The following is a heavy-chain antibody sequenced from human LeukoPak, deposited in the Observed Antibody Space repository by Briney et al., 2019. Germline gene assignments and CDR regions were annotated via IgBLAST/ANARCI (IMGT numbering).Heavy chain of an antibody. CDR1: GSSFTSYW. V-gene: IGHV5-10-1*01. Sequence: GESLKISCKGSGSSFTSYWISWVRQMPGKGLEWMGRIDPSDSYTNYSPSFQGHVTISADKSISTAYLQWSSLKASDTAMYYCARQPYSSSSVYYFDYWGQGTLVTVSS. J-gene: IGHJ4*02. D-gene: IGHD6-6*01. CDR3: ARQPYSSSSVYYFDY. CDR2: IDPSDSYT.